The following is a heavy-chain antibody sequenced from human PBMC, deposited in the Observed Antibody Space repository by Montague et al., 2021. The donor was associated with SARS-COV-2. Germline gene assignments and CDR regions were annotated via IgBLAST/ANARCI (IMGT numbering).Heavy chain of an antibody. CDR1: GYSISSGYF. V-gene: IGHV4-38-2*02. Sequence: ETLSLTCTVFGYSISSGYFWAWLRQPPGKGLEWIGSIYHAGYIHYNPSLKSRVSISIDTSRNQTSLRVTDVAAADTAVYYCARAPCVGDCNSLAIWFDPWGQGTLVSVSS. J-gene: IGHJ5*02. D-gene: IGHD2-21*02. CDR3: ARAPCVGDCNSLAIWFDP. CDR2: IYHAGYI.